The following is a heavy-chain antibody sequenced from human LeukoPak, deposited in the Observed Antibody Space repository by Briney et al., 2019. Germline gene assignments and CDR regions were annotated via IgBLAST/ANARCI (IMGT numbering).Heavy chain of an antibody. V-gene: IGHV1-24*01. CDR3: ARAPLGGWFDP. J-gene: IGHJ5*02. CDR2: FDPEDGET. Sequence: RASVTVSCKVSGYTLTELSMHWVRQAPGKGLEWMGGFDPEDGETIYAQKFQGRVTMTEDTSTDTAYMELRSLRSDDTAVYYCARAPLGGWFDPWGQGTLVTVSS. CDR1: GYTLTELS.